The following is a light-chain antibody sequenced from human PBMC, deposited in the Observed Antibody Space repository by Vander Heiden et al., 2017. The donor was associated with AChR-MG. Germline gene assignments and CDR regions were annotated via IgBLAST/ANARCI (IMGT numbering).Light chain of an antibody. CDR2: LESNGSY. CDR1: SGHSSCI. V-gene: IGLV4-60*03. J-gene: IGLJ3*02. Sequence: QPVLSQSSHASASLGSSVKLTCTPSSGHSSCINEWHQQQPGTAPRYVINLESNGSYNKGSGVPERFSGSSSGADRYLTISSLQAEDEADYYCEAWDSNTFWVFGGGTKLTVL. CDR3: EAWDSNTFWV.